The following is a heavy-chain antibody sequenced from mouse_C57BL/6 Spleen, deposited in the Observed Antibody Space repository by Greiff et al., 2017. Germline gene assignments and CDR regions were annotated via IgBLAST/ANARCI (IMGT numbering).Heavy chain of an antibody. CDR3: AREGTGRGFAY. CDR2: IYPGDGDT. V-gene: IGHV1-82*01. J-gene: IGHJ3*01. CDR1: GYAFSSSW. D-gene: IGHD4-1*01. Sequence: QVQLQQSGPELVKPGASVKISCKASGYAFSSSWMNWVKQRPGKGLEWIGRIYPGDGDTNYNGKFKGKATLTAAKSASTAYMQLSSLTSEDSAVYFGAREGTGRGFAYWGQGTLVTVSA.